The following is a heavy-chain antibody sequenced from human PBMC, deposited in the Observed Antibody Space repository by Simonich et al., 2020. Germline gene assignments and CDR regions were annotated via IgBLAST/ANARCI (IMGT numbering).Heavy chain of an antibody. J-gene: IGHJ1*01. CDR1: GFTFDDYA. CDR3: AKDVAAAGTEYFQH. V-gene: IGHV3-9*01. Sequence: EVQLVESGGGLVQPGRSLRHSCAASGFTFDDYAMHWVRTAPGEGPKSFSRIRWKCGSISYADSVKGRFTISRDNAKNSLYLQMNSLRAEDTALYYCAKDVAAAGTEYFQHWGQGTLVTVSS. D-gene: IGHD6-13*01. CDR2: IRWKCGSI.